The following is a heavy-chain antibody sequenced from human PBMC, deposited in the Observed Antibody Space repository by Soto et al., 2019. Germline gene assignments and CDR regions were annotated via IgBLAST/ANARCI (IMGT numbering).Heavy chain of an antibody. V-gene: IGHV3-23*01. CDR2: ISGNGGIS. J-gene: IGHJ5*02. CDR1: GFPFDSFA. CDR3: ATRFSSGWSRYNYFGP. Sequence: GGSLRLSCAASGFPFDSFAMNWLRQAPGRGLEWVSIISGNGGISYYSDSVRGRFTVSRDNPKSTLYLQMTGLRDDDTAVYFCATRFSSGWSRYNYFGPWGQGTLVTVSS. D-gene: IGHD6-19*01.